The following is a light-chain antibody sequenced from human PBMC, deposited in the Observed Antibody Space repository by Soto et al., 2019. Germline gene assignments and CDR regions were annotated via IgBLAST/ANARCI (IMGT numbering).Light chain of an antibody. V-gene: IGLV2-14*01. J-gene: IGLJ3*02. CDR1: SSDVGGDIY. Sequence: QSALTQPASVSGSPGQSITISCTGTSSDVGGDIYVSWYQQHPGKAPKLMIYEVSNRPSGVSNRFPGSKSGNTASLTISGLHAEDEAEYYCSSYINSSTLVFGGGTKVTVL. CDR3: SSYINSSTLV. CDR2: EVS.